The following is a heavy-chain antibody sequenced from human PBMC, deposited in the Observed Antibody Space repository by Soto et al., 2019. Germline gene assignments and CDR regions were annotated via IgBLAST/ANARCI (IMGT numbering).Heavy chain of an antibody. CDR2: IIPIFGTA. V-gene: IGHV1-69*13. CDR3: ARDRTAARNFYDSSGYYYYAFDI. J-gene: IGHJ3*02. CDR1: GGTFSSYA. D-gene: IGHD3-22*01. Sequence: SVKVSCKASGGTFSSYAIGWVRQAPGQGLEWMGGIIPIFGTANYAQKFQGRVTITADESTSTAYMELSSLRSEDTAVYYCARDRTAARNFYDSSGYYYYAFDIWGQGTMVTVSS.